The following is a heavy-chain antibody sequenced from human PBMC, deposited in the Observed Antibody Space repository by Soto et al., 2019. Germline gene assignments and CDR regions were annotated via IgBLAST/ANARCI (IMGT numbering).Heavy chain of an antibody. CDR3: AKSMIASGGVIGYYHNGMDV. CDR1: GDTFSRSA. V-gene: IGHV1-69*01. Sequence: QVQLVQSGAEVKEPGSSVKVSCKASGDTFSRSAITWVRQAPGQGLEWMGGIIPKFGTANYAQKLKGRVTISADEFTTTAYMELSSLRSGDTAVYYCAKSMIASGGVIGYYHNGMDVWGQGTTVTVAS. CDR2: IIPKFGTA. J-gene: IGHJ6*02. D-gene: IGHD3-16*02.